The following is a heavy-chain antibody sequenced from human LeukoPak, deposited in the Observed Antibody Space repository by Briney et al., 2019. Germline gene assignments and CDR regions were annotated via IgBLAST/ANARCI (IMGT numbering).Heavy chain of an antibody. CDR1: GFTFSDYY. CDR3: ARTSRSYSPMVAFDI. Sequence: GGSLRLSCAASGFTFSDYYMSWIRQAPGKGLEWVSYISSSSSTIYYADSVKGRFTISRDNAKNSLYLQMNSLRAEDTAVYYCARTSRSYSPMVAFDIWGQGTMVTVSS. V-gene: IGHV3-11*04. J-gene: IGHJ3*02. CDR2: ISSSSSTI. D-gene: IGHD1-26*01.